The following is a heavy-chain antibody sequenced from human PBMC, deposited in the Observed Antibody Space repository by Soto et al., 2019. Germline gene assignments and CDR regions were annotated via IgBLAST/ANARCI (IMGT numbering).Heavy chain of an antibody. D-gene: IGHD3-10*01. CDR2: ISGYNGNT. J-gene: IGHJ4*02. Sequence: ASVKVSCKASGYTFTSYGISWVRQAPGQGLEWMGWISGYNGNTNYAQKLQGRVTVTTDTSTSTAYMEVRSLRSDDTAVYYCAKAPERYYYGSGSYVDYWGQGTLVTVSS. V-gene: IGHV1-18*01. CDR3: AKAPERYYYGSGSYVDY. CDR1: GYTFTSYG.